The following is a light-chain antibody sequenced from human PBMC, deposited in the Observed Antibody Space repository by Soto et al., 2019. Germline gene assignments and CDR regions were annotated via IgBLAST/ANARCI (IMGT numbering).Light chain of an antibody. Sequence: EIVMTQSPATLSVSPGERATLSCSASQSVSSNLAWYQQKPGQAPRLLIYGASTRATGIPARFSGSGSGTEFTLTIRSLQSEDFAVYYCQQYNNWPQWTFGQGTKVEIK. V-gene: IGKV3-15*01. CDR3: QQYNNWPQWT. J-gene: IGKJ1*01. CDR2: GAS. CDR1: QSVSSN.